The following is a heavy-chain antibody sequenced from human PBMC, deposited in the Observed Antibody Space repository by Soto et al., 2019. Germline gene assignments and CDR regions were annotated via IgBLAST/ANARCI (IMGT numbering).Heavy chain of an antibody. D-gene: IGHD1-1*01. V-gene: IGHV5-51*01. J-gene: IGHJ4*02. Sequence: GKSLKISCKVSGYTFTDYWIGWVRQMPGTALECLANPIPADSDPRYNPSVQGQVTMSGDKSIRAAYVEWSSLKASDTARYYFARRRYGTTGTPALLDHWGERTQVT. CDR1: GYTFTDYW. CDR3: ARRRYGTTGTPALLDH. CDR2: PIPADSDP.